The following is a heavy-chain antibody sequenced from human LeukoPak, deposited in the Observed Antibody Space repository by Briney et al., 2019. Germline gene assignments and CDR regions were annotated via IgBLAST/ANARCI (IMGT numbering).Heavy chain of an antibody. CDR1: GGSISSGGYS. J-gene: IGHJ4*02. V-gene: IGHV4-30-2*01. CDR3: ARYISSGLDY. Sequence: SETLSLTCAVSGGSISSGGYSWSWIRQPPGKGLEWIGYIYHSGSTYYNPSLKSRVTISVDRSKNQFSLNLNSVIAADTAVYYCARYISSGLDYWGQGTLVTVSS. D-gene: IGHD3-22*01. CDR2: IYHSGST.